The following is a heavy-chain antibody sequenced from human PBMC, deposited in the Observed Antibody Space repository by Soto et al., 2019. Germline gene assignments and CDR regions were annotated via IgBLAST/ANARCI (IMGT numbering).Heavy chain of an antibody. J-gene: IGHJ5*02. Sequence: GVLRLSCAASGFIFSTYTLNWVRQAPGKGLEWVSYISAGSDAIHYADSVKGRFTVSRDNAKNSLFLQMNSLRDEDTAVYYCARLYTTSRVGAWFDPWGQGTLVTVSS. D-gene: IGHD3-16*01. CDR3: ARLYTTSRVGAWFDP. CDR1: GFIFSTYT. V-gene: IGHV3-48*02. CDR2: ISAGSDAI.